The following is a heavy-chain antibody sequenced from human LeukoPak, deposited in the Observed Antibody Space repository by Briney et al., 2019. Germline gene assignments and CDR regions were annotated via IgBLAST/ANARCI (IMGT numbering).Heavy chain of an antibody. CDR2: ISSSGTTI. J-gene: IGHJ4*02. CDR3: ARDYDSSGYKDY. D-gene: IGHD3-22*01. V-gene: IGHV3-48*03. CDR1: GFTFSSYE. Sequence: PGGSLRLSCAASGFTFSSYEMNWVRQAPGKGLEWISYISSSGTTIYYADSVRDRFTISRDNAKNSLYLQMNSLRAEDTATYYCARDYDSSGYKDYWGRGTLVTVSS.